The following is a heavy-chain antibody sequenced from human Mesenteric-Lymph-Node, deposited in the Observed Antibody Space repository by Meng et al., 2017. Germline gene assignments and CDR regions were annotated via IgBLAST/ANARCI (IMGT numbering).Heavy chain of an antibody. V-gene: IGHV3-9*01. J-gene: IGHJ3*02. CDR3: AKETVVVVAANGAFDI. Sequence: GGSLRLSCAASGFTFDDYAMHWVRQAPGKGLEWVSGISWNSGSIGYADSVKGRFTISRDNAKNSLYLQMNSLRAEDTALYYCAKETVVVVAANGAFDIWGQGTMVTVSS. CDR2: ISWNSGSI. CDR1: GFTFDDYA. D-gene: IGHD2-15*01.